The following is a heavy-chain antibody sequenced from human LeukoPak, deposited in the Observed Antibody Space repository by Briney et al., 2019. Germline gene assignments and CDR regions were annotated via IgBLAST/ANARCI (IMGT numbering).Heavy chain of an antibody. J-gene: IGHJ5*02. V-gene: IGHV3-66*01. CDR3: ARVYSNFWFDP. Sequence: PGGSLRLSCAASGLTGSSDYMIWVRQTPRQGLEWVSIIYSGGTTHYADSVKGRFTISRDNSKNTVFLQMNSLRADDTAVYYCARVYSNFWFDPWGQGTLVTVSS. CDR2: IYSGGTT. D-gene: IGHD4-11*01. CDR1: GLTGSSDY.